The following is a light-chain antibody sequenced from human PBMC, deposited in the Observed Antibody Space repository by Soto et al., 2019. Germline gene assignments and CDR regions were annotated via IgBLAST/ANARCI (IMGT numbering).Light chain of an antibody. V-gene: IGKV3-20*01. J-gene: IGKJ1*01. CDR2: GAS. Sequence: EIVLTQSPGSLSLSPGQRATLSCRASQSVDTTFFAWYQKKPGQAPRLLIYGASKRATGIPDRFSGSGSGTDFTLIISRLAPEDFAVYYCQQYINSVTFGQGTKVEIK. CDR3: QQYINSVT. CDR1: QSVDTTF.